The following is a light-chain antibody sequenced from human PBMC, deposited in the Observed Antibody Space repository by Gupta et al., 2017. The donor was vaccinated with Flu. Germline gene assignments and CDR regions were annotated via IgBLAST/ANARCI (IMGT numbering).Light chain of an antibody. Sequence: SVLTHPPLVSGAPGQRLAPPCTGSNSGYDVHWYQQLPGTAPKLLIYGNENRPSGVPDRFSGSKSGTSASLAISGLQVEDEADYYCQSYDSILSVVFGGGTKLTVL. V-gene: IGLV1-40*01. CDR2: GNE. CDR3: QSYDSILSVV. CDR1: NSGYD. J-gene: IGLJ2*01.